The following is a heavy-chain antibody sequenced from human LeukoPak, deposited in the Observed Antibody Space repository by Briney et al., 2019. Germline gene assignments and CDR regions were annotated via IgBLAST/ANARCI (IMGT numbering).Heavy chain of an antibody. V-gene: IGHV3-30*18. D-gene: IGHD3-9*01. CDR2: MSYEGTNK. CDR1: GFTFSDCG. Sequence: QPGGSLRLSCAASGFTFSDCGMHWVRQAPGKGLEWVAVMSYEGTNKYYGDSVKGRFTISRDNSKNTLYLQMNSLRAEDTAVYYCAKDVERLDYFDYCGQGTLVTVSS. CDR3: AKDVERLDYFDY. J-gene: IGHJ4*02.